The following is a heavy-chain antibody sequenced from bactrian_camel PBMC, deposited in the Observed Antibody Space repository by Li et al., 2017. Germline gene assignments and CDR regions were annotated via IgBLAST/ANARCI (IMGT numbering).Heavy chain of an antibody. CDR2: IDTDGST. J-gene: IGHJ4*01. CDR1: GDTINSYC. CDR3: AAFCSGGYWSFKY. D-gene: IGHD2*01. Sequence: HVQLVESGGGSVQAGGSLRLSCAASGDTINSYCMGWFRQAPGKEREGVATIDTDGSTRYADSVKGRFIISADDVSGDNRDKTPYLQMNSLKPEDTAMYYCAAFCSGGYWSFKYWGQGTQVTVS. V-gene: IGHV3S55*01.